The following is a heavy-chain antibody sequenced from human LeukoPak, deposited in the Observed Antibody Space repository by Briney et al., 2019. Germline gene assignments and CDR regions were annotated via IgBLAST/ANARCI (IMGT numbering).Heavy chain of an antibody. J-gene: IGHJ4*02. CDR3: ARVTYGSGSYRPFDY. V-gene: IGHV4-30-2*01. Sequence: SETLSLTCTVSGGSVSSGGFHWSWIRQPPGKGLQWIGYIYHIGTTDYHPSLKSRVTISVDTSKNQFSLKLSSVTAADTAVYYCARVTYGSGSYRPFDYWGQGTLVTVSS. CDR1: GGSVSSGGFH. CDR2: IYHIGTT. D-gene: IGHD3-10*01.